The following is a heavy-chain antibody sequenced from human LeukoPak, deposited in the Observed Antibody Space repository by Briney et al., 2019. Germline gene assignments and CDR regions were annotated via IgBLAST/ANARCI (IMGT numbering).Heavy chain of an antibody. CDR2: IKQDGSEK. CDR3: ARANVSDY. D-gene: IGHD2-8*01. J-gene: IGHJ4*02. V-gene: IGHV3-7*01. Sequence: GGSLRLSCAASGFIFSNYWMSWVRQAPGKGLEWVANIKQDGSEKFYVDSVKGRFTISRDNAKNSLYLQMNSLRAEDTAVYYCARANVSDYWGQGTLVNVSS. CDR1: GFIFSNYW.